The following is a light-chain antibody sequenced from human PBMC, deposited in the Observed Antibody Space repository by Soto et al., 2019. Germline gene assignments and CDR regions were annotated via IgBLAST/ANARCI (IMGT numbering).Light chain of an antibody. CDR3: QQYDTYWT. Sequence: DIQMTQSPSTLSASVADRVTITCRAIHSINNWLAWYQQKPGKAPKLLIYKASNLDIGVPSRFSGSGSGTEFTLTISSLQPDDFATYYCQQYDTYWTFGQGTKVEIK. CDR1: HSINNW. J-gene: IGKJ1*01. V-gene: IGKV1-5*03. CDR2: KAS.